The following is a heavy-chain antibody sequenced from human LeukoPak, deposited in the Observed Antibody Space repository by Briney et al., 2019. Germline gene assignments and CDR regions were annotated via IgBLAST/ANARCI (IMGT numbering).Heavy chain of an antibody. CDR3: ARDSGSGYSYGQFDY. V-gene: IGHV4-4*02. Sequence: SETLSLTCAVSGGSISSSNWWSWVRQPPGKGLEWIGEIYHSGGTNHNPSLKSRVTISVDKSKNQFSLKLSSVTAADTAVYYCARDSGSGYSYGQFDYWGQGTLVTVSS. CDR1: GGSISSSNW. CDR2: IYHSGGT. D-gene: IGHD5-18*01. J-gene: IGHJ4*02.